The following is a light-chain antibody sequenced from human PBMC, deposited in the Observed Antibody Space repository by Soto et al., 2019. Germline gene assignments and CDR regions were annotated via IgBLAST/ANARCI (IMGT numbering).Light chain of an antibody. V-gene: IGLV2-14*02. CDR1: SSDVGSYNL. Sequence: QSVLTQPASVSGSPGQSITISCTGTSSDVGSYNLVSWYQQHPGKAPKLMIYEGSKRPSGVSNRFSGSKSGNTASLTISGLQAEDEADYYCCSYTTSSTRVFGSRTKVTVL. CDR3: CSYTTSSTRV. CDR2: EGS. J-gene: IGLJ1*01.